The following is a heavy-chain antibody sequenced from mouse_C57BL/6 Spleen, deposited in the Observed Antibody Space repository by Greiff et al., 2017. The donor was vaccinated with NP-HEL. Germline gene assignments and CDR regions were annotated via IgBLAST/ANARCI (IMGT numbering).Heavy chain of an antibody. CDR3: ARLRQTY. CDR2: IDPSDSYT. J-gene: IGHJ3*01. CDR1: GYTFTSYW. D-gene: IGHD1-1*01. V-gene: IGHV1-50*01. Sequence: QVQLQQPGAELVKPGASVKLSCKASGYTFTSYWMQWVKQRPGQGLEWIGEIDPSDSYTNYNQKFKGKATLTVDTSSSTAYMQLSSLTSEDSAVYYCARLRQTYWGQGTLVTVSA.